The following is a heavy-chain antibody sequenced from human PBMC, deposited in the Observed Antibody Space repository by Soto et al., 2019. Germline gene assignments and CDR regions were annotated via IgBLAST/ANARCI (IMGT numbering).Heavy chain of an antibody. CDR2: IYYSGST. V-gene: IGHV4-59*05. CDR1: GGSISPYY. Sequence: SETLSLTCTVSGGSISPYYCSWIWQPPGKGLEWIGSIYYSGSTYYNPSLKSRVTISVDTSKNQFSLKLSSVTAADTAVYYCASSSPKIERWFDPWGQGTLVTVSS. J-gene: IGHJ5*02. CDR3: ASSSPKIERWFDP. D-gene: IGHD1-1*01.